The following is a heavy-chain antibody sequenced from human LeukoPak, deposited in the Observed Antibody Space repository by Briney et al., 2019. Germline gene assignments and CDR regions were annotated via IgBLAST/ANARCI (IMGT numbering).Heavy chain of an antibody. V-gene: IGHV4-4*09. Sequence: SETLSLTCTVSGGSISSSYWSWIRQPPGKGLEWVGYIYTSGTTNYNPSLKSRVTISVDTSKDQFSLKLSSVTAADTAVYYCARHAFGLHNNWFDPWGQGTLVTVSS. CDR3: ARHAFGLHNNWFDP. CDR1: GGSISSSY. CDR2: IYTSGTT. D-gene: IGHD3/OR15-3a*01. J-gene: IGHJ5*02.